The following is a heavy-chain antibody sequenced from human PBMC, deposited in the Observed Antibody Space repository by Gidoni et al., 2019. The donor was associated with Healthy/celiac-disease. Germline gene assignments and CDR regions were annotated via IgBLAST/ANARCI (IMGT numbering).Heavy chain of an antibody. V-gene: IGHV3-15*01. CDR2: IKIKTDGGTT. J-gene: IGHJ3*02. CDR3: TTDPTYYYDSSGPNDAFDI. Sequence: EVQLVESGGGLVKPGGSLRLSCAASGFTFSNAGMCLIRKAPGKGLEWVGRIKIKTDGGTTDYAAPVKGRFTISRDDSKNTLYLQMNSLKTEDTAVYYCTTDPTYYYDSSGPNDAFDIWGQGTMVTVSS. CDR1: GFTFSNAG. D-gene: IGHD3-22*01.